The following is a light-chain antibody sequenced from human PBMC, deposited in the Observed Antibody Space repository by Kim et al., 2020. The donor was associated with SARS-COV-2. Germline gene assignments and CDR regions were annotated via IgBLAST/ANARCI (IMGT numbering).Light chain of an antibody. CDR3: QQYDDWPPVT. Sequence: SPGERATLSCWASQSVRNNLAWYQQQPGQGPKLLIYRASIRATGVPDRFSGSGSGTEFTLTISSLQSEDSAVYYCQQYDDWPPVTFGGGTKVEIK. CDR2: RAS. J-gene: IGKJ4*01. CDR1: QSVRNN. V-gene: IGKV3-15*01.